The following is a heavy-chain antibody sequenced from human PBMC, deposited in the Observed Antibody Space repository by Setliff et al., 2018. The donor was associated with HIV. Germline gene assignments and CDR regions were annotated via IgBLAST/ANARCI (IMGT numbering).Heavy chain of an antibody. CDR2: INSSGSI. D-gene: IGHD3-16*02. J-gene: IGHJ4*02. Sequence: KASETLSLTCAVYGGSFSGYYWSWLRQPPGKGLEWIGEINSSGSINDNPSLKSRVTISVDTSKNQFSLKLNSVTAADTAVYYCVRGFAFGGVIVIPYYFDYWGQGTLVTVSS. CDR1: GGSFSGYY. CDR3: VRGFAFGGVIVIPYYFDY. V-gene: IGHV4-34*01.